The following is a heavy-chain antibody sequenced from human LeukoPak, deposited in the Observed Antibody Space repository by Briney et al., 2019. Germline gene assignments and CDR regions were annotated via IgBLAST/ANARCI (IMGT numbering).Heavy chain of an antibody. CDR3: ARDGYSSSFYFDY. V-gene: IGHV3-21*01. Sequence: GGSLRLSCAASGFTFSSYSMNWVRQAPGKGLEWVSFISSSRNYIYYADSVKGRFTISRDNAKNTLYLQMNSLRAEDTAVYYCARDGYSSSFYFDYWGQGTLVTVSS. J-gene: IGHJ4*02. D-gene: IGHD6-6*01. CDR1: GFTFSSYS. CDR2: ISSSRNYI.